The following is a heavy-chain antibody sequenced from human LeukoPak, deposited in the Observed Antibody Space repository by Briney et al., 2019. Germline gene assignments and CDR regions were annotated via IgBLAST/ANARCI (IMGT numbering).Heavy chain of an antibody. Sequence: SETLSLTCTVSGVSISSSNSYWGWIRQPPGKGLEWIGSIYHSGSTYYNPSLKSRVTISVDTSKNQFSLKLSSVTAADTAVYYCARHSVLPYFDWLSGGYFDYWGQGTLVTVSS. J-gene: IGHJ4*02. CDR2: IYHSGST. CDR1: GVSISSSNSY. D-gene: IGHD3-9*01. V-gene: IGHV4-39*01. CDR3: ARHSVLPYFDWLSGGYFDY.